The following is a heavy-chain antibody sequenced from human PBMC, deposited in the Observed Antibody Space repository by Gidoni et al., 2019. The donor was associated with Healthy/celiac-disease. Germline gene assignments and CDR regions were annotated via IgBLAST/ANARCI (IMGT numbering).Heavy chain of an antibody. J-gene: IGHJ3*02. CDR3: ARGSRTFFDI. Sequence: QVQLVESGGGVVQPGRSLSLSCAASGFTFISYAMHWVRQAPGKGLEWVAVISYDGSNKYYADSVKGRFTISRDNSKNTLYLQMNSLSAEDTAVYYCARGSRTFFDIWGQGTMVTVSS. CDR2: ISYDGSNK. CDR1: GFTFISYA. V-gene: IGHV3-30-3*01.